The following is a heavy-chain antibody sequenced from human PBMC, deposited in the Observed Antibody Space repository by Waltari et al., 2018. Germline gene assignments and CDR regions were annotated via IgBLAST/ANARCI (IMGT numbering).Heavy chain of an antibody. CDR2: IAYTGDT. V-gene: IGHV1-18*01. D-gene: IGHD2-8*01. CDR1: VYIFNNYG. CDR3: ARIMTSNTDY. Sequence: QVQLVQSGAEMKRPGASVKVSWKTSVYIFNNYGINWVRQAPGQGLEWMGWIAYTGDTKSAQKFQDRLTMTTDTSTSTAYMELGSLESDDTAMYYCARIMTSNTDYWGQGTLVTVSS. J-gene: IGHJ4*02.